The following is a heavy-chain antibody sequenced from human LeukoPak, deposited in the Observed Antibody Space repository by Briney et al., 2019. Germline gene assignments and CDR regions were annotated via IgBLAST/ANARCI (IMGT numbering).Heavy chain of an antibody. D-gene: IGHD6-19*01. CDR2: ISWNSGSI. CDR3: ARGMGSSGWYYYYGMDV. Sequence: HPGRSLRLSCAASGFTFDDYAMHWVRQAPGKGLEWVSGISWNSGSIGYADSVKGRFTTSRDNAKNSLYLQMNSLRAEDTAVFYCARGMGSSGWYYYYGMDVWGQGTTVTVSS. CDR1: GFTFDDYA. J-gene: IGHJ6*02. V-gene: IGHV3-9*01.